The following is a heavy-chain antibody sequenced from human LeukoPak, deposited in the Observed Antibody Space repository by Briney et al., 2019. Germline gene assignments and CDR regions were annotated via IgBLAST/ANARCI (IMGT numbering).Heavy chain of an antibody. CDR1: GFTVSSNY. Sequence: PGGSLRLSCAASGFTVSSNYMSWVRQAPGKGLEWVSVISGSGGSTYYADSVKGRFTISRDNSKNTLYLQMNSLRAEDTAVYYCAKGGSTSRYGGYYFDYWGQGTLVTVSS. CDR3: AKGGSTSRYGGYYFDY. D-gene: IGHD2-2*01. J-gene: IGHJ4*02. CDR2: ISGSGGST. V-gene: IGHV3-23*01.